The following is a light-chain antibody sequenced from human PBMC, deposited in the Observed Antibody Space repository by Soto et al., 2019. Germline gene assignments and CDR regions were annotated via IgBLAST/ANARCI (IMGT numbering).Light chain of an antibody. CDR3: VLYMNSGTL. V-gene: IGLV8-61*01. Sequence: QTVVTQEPSLSVSPGGTVTLTCGLSSGSVATSYYPSWYQQTPGQAPRTLIYSTNTRSSGVPDRFSGSILGNKAALTITGAQADDESDYYCVLYMNSGTLFGGGTKVTVL. CDR2: STN. CDR1: SGSVATSYY. J-gene: IGLJ3*02.